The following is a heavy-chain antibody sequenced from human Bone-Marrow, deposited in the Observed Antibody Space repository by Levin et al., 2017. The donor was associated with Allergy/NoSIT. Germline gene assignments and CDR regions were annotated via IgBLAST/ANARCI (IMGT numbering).Heavy chain of an antibody. CDR1: GYTLSKIS. D-gene: IGHD1-1*01. CDR3: TTGLWGENWNHGAY. Sequence: KISCKVSGYTLSKISMHWVRQAPGKGLEWMGGFDPEDGETIYAETFQDRLSMTEDTSADTAYMELTSLTSEDTAVYFCTTGLWGENWNHGAYWGQGTQVTVSS. V-gene: IGHV1-24*01. CDR2: FDPEDGET. J-gene: IGHJ4*02.